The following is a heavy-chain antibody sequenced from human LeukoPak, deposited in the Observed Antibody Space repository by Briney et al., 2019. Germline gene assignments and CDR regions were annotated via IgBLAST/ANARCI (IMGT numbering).Heavy chain of an antibody. CDR1: GFSFSYYV. D-gene: IGHD1-26*01. J-gene: IGHJ1*01. CDR2: IATDGGER. Sequence: GGSLRLSRAGSGFSFSYYVMHWVRQAPGKGLEWVALIATDGGERYYADSVKGRFTISRDNSKNTLYLQMDSLRAEDTALYYCAKRVVVGATSPYSDFQDWGQGTLVTVSS. V-gene: IGHV3-30*18. CDR3: AKRVVVGATSPYSDFQD.